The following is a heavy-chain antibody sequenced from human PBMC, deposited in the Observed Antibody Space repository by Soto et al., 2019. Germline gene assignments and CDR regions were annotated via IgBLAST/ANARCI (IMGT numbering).Heavy chain of an antibody. CDR3: ARDHIRHSSSWYQPVGGMDV. Sequence: QVQLVQSGAEVKKPGASVKVSCKASGYTFTSYGISWVRQAPGQGLEWMGWISAYNGNTNYAQKLQGRVTMTTDTSTSTAYMDLRSLRSDDTAVYYCARDHIRHSSSWYQPVGGMDVWGQGTTVTVSS. J-gene: IGHJ6*02. CDR2: ISAYNGNT. D-gene: IGHD6-13*01. CDR1: GYTFTSYG. V-gene: IGHV1-18*01.